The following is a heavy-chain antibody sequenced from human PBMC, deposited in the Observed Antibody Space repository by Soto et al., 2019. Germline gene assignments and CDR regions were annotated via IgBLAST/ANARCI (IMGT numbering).Heavy chain of an antibody. CDR1: GGSISSSSYY. V-gene: IGHV4-39*01. CDR3: ARHNDYSGYGGDWFDP. D-gene: IGHD5-12*01. CDR2: IYYSGST. Sequence: SETLSLTCTVSGGSISSSSYYWGWIRQPPGKGLEWIGSIYYSGSTYYNPSLKSRVTISVDTSKNQFSLKLSSVTAADTAVYYCARHNDYSGYGGDWFDPWGQGTLVTVS. J-gene: IGHJ5*02.